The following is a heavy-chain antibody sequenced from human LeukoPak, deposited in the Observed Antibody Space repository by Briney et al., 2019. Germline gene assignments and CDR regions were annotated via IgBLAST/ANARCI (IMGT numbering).Heavy chain of an antibody. V-gene: IGHV3-9*03. Sequence: GGSLRLSCAASKFSFDKYAMHWVRQPPGKGLEWVSGISWNSGSIDYADSVRGRFTISRDNAKNSLYLQMNSLRSEDMALYYCAKGIAAAGTLNAFDIWGQGTMVTVSS. J-gene: IGHJ3*02. D-gene: IGHD6-13*01. CDR2: ISWNSGSI. CDR3: AKGIAAAGTLNAFDI. CDR1: KFSFDKYA.